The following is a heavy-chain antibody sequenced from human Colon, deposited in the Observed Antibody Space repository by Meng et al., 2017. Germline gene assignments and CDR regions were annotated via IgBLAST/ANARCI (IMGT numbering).Heavy chain of an antibody. Sequence: GPGLLRLSETLSLTCPASGASFTSASHYWSWIRQSQGKGLEWIGYIYYTGNTNYNPSLASRVSMSLDTSKNHFSLHLTSVTAADTAIYYCARVNGDFDEAWFDPWGQGTLVTVSS. V-gene: IGHV4-61*03. CDR2: IYYTGNT. CDR3: ARVNGDFDEAWFDP. D-gene: IGHD4-17*01. J-gene: IGHJ5*02. CDR1: GASFTSASHY.